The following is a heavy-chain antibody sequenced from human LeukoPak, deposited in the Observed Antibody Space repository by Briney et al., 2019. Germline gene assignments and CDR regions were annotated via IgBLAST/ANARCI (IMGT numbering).Heavy chain of an antibody. CDR1: GYTFTSYD. CDR3: ARILRYFAGGDFDY. CDR2: ISAYNGNT. V-gene: IGHV1-18*01. D-gene: IGHD3-9*01. Sequence: ASVKVSCKASGYTFTSYDINWVRQATGQGLEWMGWISAYNGNTNYAQKLQGRVTMTTDTSTSTAYMELRSLRSDDTAVYYCARILRYFAGGDFDYWGQGTLVTVSS. J-gene: IGHJ4*02.